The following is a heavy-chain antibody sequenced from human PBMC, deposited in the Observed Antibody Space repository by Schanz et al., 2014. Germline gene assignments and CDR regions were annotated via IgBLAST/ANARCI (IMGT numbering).Heavy chain of an antibody. Sequence: VQLVESGGGVVQPGTSLILSCSVSGFSLNTYGIHWFRQPAGKGLEWVAVIWNNGVTKYYADSVRGRFTISRDRFQNTLYLRMSSLRAEDTAVYYCARPRFDYGEVDYWGHGTLVTVSS. V-gene: IGHV3-33*01. D-gene: IGHD4-17*01. CDR3: ARPRFDYGEVDY. CDR1: GFSLNTYG. CDR2: IWNNGVTK. J-gene: IGHJ4*01.